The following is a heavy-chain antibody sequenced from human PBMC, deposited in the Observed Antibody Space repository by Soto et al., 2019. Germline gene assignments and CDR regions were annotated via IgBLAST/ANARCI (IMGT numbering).Heavy chain of an antibody. J-gene: IGHJ4*02. CDR3: AKTMTAAHLFFFDY. Sequence: GGSLRLSCAASGFTFSSYGMHWVRQAPGKGLEWVAVISYDGSNKYYADSVKGRFTISRDNSKNTLYLQMNSLRAEDTAVYYCAKTMTAAHLFFFDYWGQGTLVTVSS. CDR1: GFTFSSYG. CDR2: ISYDGSNK. D-gene: IGHD2-2*01. V-gene: IGHV3-30*18.